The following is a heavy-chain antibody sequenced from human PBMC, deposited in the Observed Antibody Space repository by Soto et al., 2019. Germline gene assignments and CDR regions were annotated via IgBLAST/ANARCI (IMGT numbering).Heavy chain of an antibody. D-gene: IGHD1-7*01. CDR2: IKSKTDGGTT. V-gene: IGHV3-15*01. CDR1: GFTFSNAW. CDR3: TPDPPTVTTYPGSI. J-gene: IGHJ3*02. Sequence: EVQLVESGGGLVKPGGSLRLSCAASGFTFSNAWMSWVRQAPGKGLEWVGRIKSKTDGGTTDYAAPVKGRFTISRDDSQTSLYRQMNSLKTEATAVYYCTPDPPTVTTYPGSIWGQGTMVTVSS.